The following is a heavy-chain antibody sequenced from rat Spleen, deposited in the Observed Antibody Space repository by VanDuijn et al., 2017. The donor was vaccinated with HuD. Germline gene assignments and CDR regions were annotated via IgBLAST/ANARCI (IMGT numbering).Heavy chain of an antibody. V-gene: IGHV5-25*01. Sequence: EVQLVESGGGLVQPGRSMKLSCAASGFTFSNYDMAWVRQAPTKGLEWVASISYDGTTTYYRDFVKGRFTISRDNAKSTLYLQMDSLRSEDTATYYCARHYYDGTYYFHWYFDFWGPGTMVTVSS. CDR1: GFTFSNYD. CDR2: ISYDGTTT. J-gene: IGHJ1*01. CDR3: ARHYYDGTYYFHWYFDF. D-gene: IGHD1-12*02.